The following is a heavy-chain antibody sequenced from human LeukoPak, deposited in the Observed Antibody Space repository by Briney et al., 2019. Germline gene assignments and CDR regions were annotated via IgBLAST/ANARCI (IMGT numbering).Heavy chain of an antibody. D-gene: IGHD6-19*01. CDR3: AKVKGWYGDGYFDY. CDR1: GFRFSSYG. J-gene: IGHJ4*02. V-gene: IGHV3-NL1*01. CDR2: IYSDGRT. Sequence: GGSLRLSCAASGFRFSSYGMHWVRQAPGRGLEWVSVIYSDGRTYYANSVKGRFTISRENSNNTVYLHMNSLRAEDTAVYYCAKVKGWYGDGYFDYWGQGTLVTVSS.